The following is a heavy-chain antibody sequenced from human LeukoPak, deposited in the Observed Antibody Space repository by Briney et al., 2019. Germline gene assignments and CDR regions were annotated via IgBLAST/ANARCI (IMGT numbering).Heavy chain of an antibody. CDR1: GGSMNTNGYS. Sequence: SETLSLTCTVSGGSMNTNGYSWGWIRQPPGKGLEWIANIYYSGSTYYNPSLKSRVTISLDTSKNQFSLNLSSVTAADTAVYYCARGEGGSYINWFEPWGQGALVTVSS. D-gene: IGHD5-12*01. V-gene: IGHV4-39*07. CDR2: IYYSGST. CDR3: ARGEGGSYINWFEP. J-gene: IGHJ5*02.